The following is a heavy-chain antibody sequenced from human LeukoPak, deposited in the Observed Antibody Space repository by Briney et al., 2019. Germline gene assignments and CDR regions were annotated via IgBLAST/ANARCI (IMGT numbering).Heavy chain of an antibody. CDR2: IYYSGRT. V-gene: IGHV4-59*01. J-gene: IGHJ4*02. CDR1: GGSISSYY. D-gene: IGHD2-21*02. CDR3: ARGMMTFDY. Sequence: PSETLSLTCTVSGGSISSYYWSWIRQPPGKGLEWIGYIYYSGRTNYNPSLKSRVTISVDTSKNQFFLKLSSVTAADTAVYYCARGMMTFDYWGQGTLVTVSS.